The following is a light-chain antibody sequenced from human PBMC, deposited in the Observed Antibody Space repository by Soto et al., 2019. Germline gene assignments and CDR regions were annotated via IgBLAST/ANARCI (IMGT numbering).Light chain of an antibody. CDR1: ESVSSNY. V-gene: IGKV3-20*01. Sequence: EVLLTQSPGTLSVSPGERATLSCRASESVSSNYFVWYQQKPGQAPRLLLYRSSTRASGVPERFSGSVSGTDFTLTITSLQPEDFATYYCLQDFRYPRTFGQGTKVEIK. J-gene: IGKJ1*01. CDR2: RSS. CDR3: LQDFRYPRT.